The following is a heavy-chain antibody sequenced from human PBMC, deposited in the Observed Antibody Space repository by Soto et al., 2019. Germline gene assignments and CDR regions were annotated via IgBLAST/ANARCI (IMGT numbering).Heavy chain of an antibody. V-gene: IGHV1-69*06. CDR2: IVPIFGAA. Sequence: QVQLVQSGAAVKKPGSSVTVSCKASGGSFSSYSIGWVRQAPGQGVEWLGVIVPIFGAASYAQKFQGRVTITAAKSTRTAYMELRSLSSEDTAVYYCATINGRLAVSTHDFDYWGQGTLVTVSS. D-gene: IGHD6-19*01. CDR3: ATINGRLAVSTHDFDY. CDR1: GGSFSSYS. J-gene: IGHJ4*02.